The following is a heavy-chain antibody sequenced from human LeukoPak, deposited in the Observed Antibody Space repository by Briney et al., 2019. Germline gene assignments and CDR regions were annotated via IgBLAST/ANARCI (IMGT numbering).Heavy chain of an antibody. V-gene: IGHV3-30*01. Sequence: PGGSLRLSCAASGFTFSSYAMHWVRQAPGKGLERVAVISYDGSNKYYADSVKGRFTISRDNSKNTLYLQMNSLRAEDTAVYYCARGDGDPYYFDYWGQGTLVTVSS. D-gene: IGHD4-17*01. CDR2: ISYDGSNK. CDR3: ARGDGDPYYFDY. CDR1: GFTFSSYA. J-gene: IGHJ4*02.